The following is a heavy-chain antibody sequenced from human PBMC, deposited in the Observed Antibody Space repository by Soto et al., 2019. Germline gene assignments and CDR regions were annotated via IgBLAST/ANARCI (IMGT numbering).Heavy chain of an antibody. CDR3: ARAYSSGYRAGFED. D-gene: IGHD3-22*01. V-gene: IGHV4-4*02. CDR2: IYHSGST. Sequence: SETLSLTCAVSGGSISSSNWWSWVRQPPGKGLEWIGEIYHSGSTNYNPSLKSRVTISVDKSKNQFSLKLSSVTAADTAVYYCARAYSSGYRAGFEDWGQGTLVTVSS. J-gene: IGHJ4*02. CDR1: GGSISSSNW.